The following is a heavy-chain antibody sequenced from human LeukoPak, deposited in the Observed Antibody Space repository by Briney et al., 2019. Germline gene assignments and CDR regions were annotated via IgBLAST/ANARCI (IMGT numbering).Heavy chain of an antibody. CDR1: GGSFNSGSHF. V-gene: IGHV4-39*01. Sequence: SETLSLNCTVSGGSFNSGSHFCCWLRQPPGKGLEWIGSIYYTGKTYYNPSLKSRATMSVAMSKNHFSLTLSSVTAADTAVYYCATLYAPNGVYNWYFDLWGRGTLVIVSS. CDR3: ATLYAPNGVYNWYFDL. CDR2: IYYTGKT. D-gene: IGHD2-8*01. J-gene: IGHJ2*01.